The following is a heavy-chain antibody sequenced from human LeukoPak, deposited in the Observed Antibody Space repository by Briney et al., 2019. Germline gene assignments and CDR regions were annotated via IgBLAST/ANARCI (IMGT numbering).Heavy chain of an antibody. J-gene: IGHJ6*03. CDR2: INPNSGGT. Sequence: ASVKVSCKASGYTFTGYYMHWVRQAPAQGLEWMGWINPNSGGTNYAQKFQGRVTMTRDTSISTAYMELSRLTSDDTAVYYCARNYYYDSSGYWVRNYYYMDVWGKGTTVTVSS. D-gene: IGHD3-22*01. CDR3: ARNYYYDSSGYWVRNYYYMDV. V-gene: IGHV1-2*02. CDR1: GYTFTGYY.